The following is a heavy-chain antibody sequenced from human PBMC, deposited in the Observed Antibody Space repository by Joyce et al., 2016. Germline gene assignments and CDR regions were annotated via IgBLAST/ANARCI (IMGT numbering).Heavy chain of an antibody. D-gene: IGHD5-18*01. CDR3: ARGSVGGYGYSFGPQTIYNWFDP. CDR1: GFSLSSTRMG. J-gene: IGHJ5*02. V-gene: IGHV2-26*01. CDR2: IVSEDEK. Sequence: QVTLKESGPVVVKPTETLTLTCTVSGFSLSSTRMGVSWIRQPPGTALEWLAHIVSEDEKSYRTSLRSRLTISKDSSKSQVVLTMTNMDPVDTATYYCARGSVGGYGYSFGPQTIYNWFDPWGQGTLVTVSS.